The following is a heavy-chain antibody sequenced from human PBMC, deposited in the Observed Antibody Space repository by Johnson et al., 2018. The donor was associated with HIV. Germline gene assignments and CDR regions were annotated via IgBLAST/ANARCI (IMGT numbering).Heavy chain of an antibody. CDR2: ISWNSGSI. CDR1: GFTFDDYA. J-gene: IGHJ3*02. Sequence: QVVESGGGLVQPGRSLRLSCAASGFTFDDYAMHWVRQAPGKGLEWVSGISWNSGSIGYADSVKGRFTISRDNAKNSLYLHMNSLRAEDTAVYYCARACRDCFTCAVYDICGQGTMLTVSS. V-gene: IGHV3-9*01. D-gene: IGHD5-24*01. CDR3: ARACRDCFTCAVYDI.